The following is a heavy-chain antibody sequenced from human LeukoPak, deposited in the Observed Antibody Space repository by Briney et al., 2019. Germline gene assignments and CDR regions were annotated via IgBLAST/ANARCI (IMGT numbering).Heavy chain of an antibody. CDR2: IQSGGST. J-gene: IGHJ4*02. CDR3: ARDDGAGGPFDY. Sequence: GGSLRLSCVVSGFTVSTNYMTWVRQAPGKGLEWVSLIQSGGSTYYTDSAKGRFTISRDNSKNTLYLQLNSLRAEDTAVYYCARDDGAGGPFDYWGQGTLVTVSS. V-gene: IGHV3-66*01. D-gene: IGHD3-10*01. CDR1: GFTVSTNY.